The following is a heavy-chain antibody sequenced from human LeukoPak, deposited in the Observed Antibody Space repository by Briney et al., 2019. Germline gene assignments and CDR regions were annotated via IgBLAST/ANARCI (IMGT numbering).Heavy chain of an antibody. CDR3: AREEEGYDY. Sequence: SETLSLTCTVSGGSISRSNYYWGWIRQPPGKGLEWIGSIYYTGSTYYNPSLKSRVTISVDTSKNQFSLKLSSVTAADTAVYYCAREEEGYDYWGQGTLVTVSS. J-gene: IGHJ4*02. CDR1: GGSISRSNYY. CDR2: IYYTGST. V-gene: IGHV4-39*07. D-gene: IGHD2-15*01.